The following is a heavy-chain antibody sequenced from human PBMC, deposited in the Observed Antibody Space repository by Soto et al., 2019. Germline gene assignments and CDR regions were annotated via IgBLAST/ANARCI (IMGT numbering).Heavy chain of an antibody. J-gene: IGHJ6*02. Sequence: VASVKVSCKASGGTFSSYAISWVRQAPGQGLEWMGGIIPIFGTANYAQKFQGRVTITADKSTSTAYMELSSLRSEDTAVYYCARSSGSYSYYYYGMDVWGQGTTVTVSS. CDR2: IIPIFGTA. D-gene: IGHD3-10*01. CDR1: GGTFSSYA. CDR3: ARSSGSYSYYYYGMDV. V-gene: IGHV1-69*06.